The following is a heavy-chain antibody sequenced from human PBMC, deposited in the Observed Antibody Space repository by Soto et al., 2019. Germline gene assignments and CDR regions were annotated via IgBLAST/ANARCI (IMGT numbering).Heavy chain of an antibody. D-gene: IGHD2-21*02. CDR1: GGSISSGDYY. CDR2: IYYSGST. J-gene: IGHJ5*02. V-gene: IGHV4-30-4*01. CDR3: ARGGDCGGDCYSNWFDP. Sequence: PSETLSLTCTVSGGSISSGDYYWSWIRQPPGKGLEWIGYIYYSGSTYYNPSLKSRVTISVDTSKNQFSLKLSSVTAADTAVYYCARGGDCGGDCYSNWFDPWGQGTLVTV.